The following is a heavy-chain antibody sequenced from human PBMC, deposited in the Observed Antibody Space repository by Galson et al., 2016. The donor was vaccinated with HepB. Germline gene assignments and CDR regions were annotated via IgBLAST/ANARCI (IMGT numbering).Heavy chain of an antibody. Sequence: SLRLSCAASGFTFSDYAMNWVRQAPGKGLEWISHNSRENNRIDYADSVKGRFTVSRDNGKNSLYLQMNSLRVKDTAVYYCVRGHDWAFDYWGQGLLVTVSS. CDR1: GFTFSDYA. CDR2: NSRENNRI. J-gene: IGHJ4*02. V-gene: IGHV3-48*01. CDR3: VRGHDWAFDY. D-gene: IGHD3-9*01.